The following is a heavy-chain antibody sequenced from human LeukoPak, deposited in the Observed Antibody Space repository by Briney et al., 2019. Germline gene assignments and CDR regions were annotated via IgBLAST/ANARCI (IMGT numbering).Heavy chain of an antibody. Sequence: GGSLRLSCAASGFTFGSYAMSWVRQAPGKGLEWDSAISGSGGSTYYADSVKGRFTISRDNSKNTLYLQMNSLRAEDTAVYYCAKPGHYDSSGYYYYYYYMDVWGKGTTVTVSS. V-gene: IGHV3-23*01. CDR2: ISGSGGST. J-gene: IGHJ6*03. CDR1: GFTFGSYA. CDR3: AKPGHYDSSGYYYYYYYMDV. D-gene: IGHD3-22*01.